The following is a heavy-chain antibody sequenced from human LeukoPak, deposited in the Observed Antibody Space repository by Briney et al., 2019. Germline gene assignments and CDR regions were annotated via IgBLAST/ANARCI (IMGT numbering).Heavy chain of an antibody. CDR1: GFTFSGYA. CDR3: AAPSGYQLLPFDY. D-gene: IGHD2-2*01. J-gene: IGHJ4*02. Sequence: GGNLRRYSAASGFTFSGYAMSWVPQAPGKGLEWVEAVSGSGGHTYYAGSMTGWFTIYRDNPKKPLYLQRDSLRAEDTAVYECAAPSGYQLLPFDYWGQGTLVTVSS. V-gene: IGHV3-23*01. CDR2: VSGSGGHT.